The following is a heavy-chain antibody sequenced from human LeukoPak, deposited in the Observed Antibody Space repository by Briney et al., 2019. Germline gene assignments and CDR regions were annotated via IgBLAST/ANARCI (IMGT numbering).Heavy chain of an antibody. Sequence: GGSLRLSCAASGFTFSSYEMNWVRQAPGKGLEWVSYISSSGSTIYYADSVKGRFTISRDNAKNSLYLQMNSLRAEDTAVYYCARCHYGDYASRLWDYWGQGTLVTVSS. CDR3: ARCHYGDYASRLWDY. V-gene: IGHV3-48*03. CDR1: GFTFSSYE. CDR2: ISSSGSTI. D-gene: IGHD4-17*01. J-gene: IGHJ4*02.